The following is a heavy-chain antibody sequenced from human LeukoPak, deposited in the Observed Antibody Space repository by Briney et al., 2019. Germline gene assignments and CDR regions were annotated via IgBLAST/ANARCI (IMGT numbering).Heavy chain of an antibody. Sequence: GGSLRLSCAASGFTFSSYSMNWVRQAPGKGLEWVSSISSSSSYIYYADSVKGRFTISRDNAKNSLYLQMNSLRAEDTAVYYCSRATGLGSPSDYWGQGTLVSVSS. V-gene: IGHV3-21*01. D-gene: IGHD7-27*01. CDR2: ISSSSSYI. J-gene: IGHJ4*02. CDR1: GFTFSSYS. CDR3: SRATGLGSPSDY.